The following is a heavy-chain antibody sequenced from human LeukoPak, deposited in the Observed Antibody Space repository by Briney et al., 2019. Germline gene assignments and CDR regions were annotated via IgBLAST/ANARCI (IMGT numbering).Heavy chain of an antibody. CDR3: ARDWVTGTTYYYYGMDV. CDR1: GGSISSYY. V-gene: IGHV4-59*01. Sequence: PSETLSLTCTVSGGSISSYYGSWTRQPPGKGLEWIGYIYYSGSTNYNPSLKSRVTISVDTSKNQFSLKLSSVTAADTAVYYCARDWVTGTTYYYYGMDVWGQGTTVTVSS. CDR2: IYYSGST. D-gene: IGHD1-7*01. J-gene: IGHJ6*02.